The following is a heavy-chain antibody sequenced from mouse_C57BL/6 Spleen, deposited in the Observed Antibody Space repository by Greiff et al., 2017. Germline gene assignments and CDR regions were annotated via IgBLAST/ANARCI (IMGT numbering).Heavy chain of an antibody. CDR2: IYPGDGDT. CDR3: ASREDGYYDAMDY. J-gene: IGHJ4*01. V-gene: IGHV1-82*01. CDR1: GYAFSSSW. Sequence: QVQLQQSGPELVKPGASVKISCKASGYAFSSSWMNWVKQRPGKGLEWIGRIYPGDGDTNYNGKFKGKATLTADKSSSTAYMQLSSLTSEDSAVYFCASREDGYYDAMDYWGQGTSGTVSS. D-gene: IGHD2-3*01.